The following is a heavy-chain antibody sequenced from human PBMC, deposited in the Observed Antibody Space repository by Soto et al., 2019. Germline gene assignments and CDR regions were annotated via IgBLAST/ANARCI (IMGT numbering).Heavy chain of an antibody. V-gene: IGHV1-8*01. CDR1: GYTFTSYD. CDR3: ARFGVKVLRYFDWSQYYFDY. D-gene: IGHD3-9*01. Sequence: ASVKVSCKASGYTFTSYDINWVRQATGQGLEWMGWMNPNSGNTGYAQKFQGRVTMTRNTSISTAYMELSSLRSEDTAVYSCARFGVKVLRYFDWSQYYFDYWGQGTLVTVSS. J-gene: IGHJ4*02. CDR2: MNPNSGNT.